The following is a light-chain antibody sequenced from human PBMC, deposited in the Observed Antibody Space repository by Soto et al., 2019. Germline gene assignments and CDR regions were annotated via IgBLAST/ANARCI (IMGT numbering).Light chain of an antibody. CDR2: ATS. Sequence: DIQMTQSPSFLSASLGDRVTITCRASQTISSFLYWYQQRPGKAPKLLIYATSNLHSGVPSRFSGAGSGTDFTLTINSLQPEDFATYYCQQSYSTPCTFSQGTKL. V-gene: IGKV1-39*01. CDR3: QQSYSTPCT. CDR1: QTISSF. J-gene: IGKJ2*02.